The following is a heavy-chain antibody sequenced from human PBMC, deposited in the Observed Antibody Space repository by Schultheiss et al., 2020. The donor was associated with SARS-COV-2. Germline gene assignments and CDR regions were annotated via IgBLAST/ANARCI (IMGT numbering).Heavy chain of an antibody. V-gene: IGHV4-4*07. CDR2: IYTSGST. CDR1: GGSISSYY. J-gene: IGHJ6*02. Sequence: SETLSLTCTVSGGSISSYYWSWIRQPAGKGLEWIGRIYTSGSTNYNPSLKSRVTMSVDTSKNQFSLKLSSVTAADTAVYYCARSDYSNYQPLAFSLWGQGTTVTVSS. D-gene: IGHD4-11*01. CDR3: ARSDYSNYQPLAFSL.